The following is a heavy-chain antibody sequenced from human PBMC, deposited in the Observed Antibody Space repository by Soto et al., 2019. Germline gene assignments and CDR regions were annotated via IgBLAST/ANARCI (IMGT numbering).Heavy chain of an antibody. V-gene: IGHV3-23*01. J-gene: IGHJ3*02. CDR2: ISGSGGST. CDR3: AKDRPYTVTGEDAFDI. CDR1: GFTFSSYA. Sequence: EVQLLESGGGLVQPGGSLRLSCAASGFTFSSYAMSWVRQAPGKGLEWVSAISGSGGSTYYADSVKGRFTISRDNSKNKLYLQMNSLRAEDTAVYYCAKDRPYTVTGEDAFDIWGQGTMVTVSS. D-gene: IGHD4-17*01.